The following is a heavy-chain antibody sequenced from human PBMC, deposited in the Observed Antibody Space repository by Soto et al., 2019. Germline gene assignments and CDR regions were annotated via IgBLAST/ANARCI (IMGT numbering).Heavy chain of an antibody. J-gene: IGHJ3*02. Sequence: GGSLRLSCAASGFTFSSYSMNWVRQAPGKGLEWVSYISSSSSTIYYADSVKGRFTISRDNAKNSLYLQMNSLRAEDAAVYYCARVLEWLDAFDIWGQGTMVTVSS. D-gene: IGHD3-3*01. CDR1: GFTFSSYS. V-gene: IGHV3-48*01. CDR2: ISSSSSTI. CDR3: ARVLEWLDAFDI.